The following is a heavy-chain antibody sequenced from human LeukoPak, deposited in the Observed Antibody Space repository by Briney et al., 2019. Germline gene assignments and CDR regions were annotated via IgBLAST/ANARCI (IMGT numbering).Heavy chain of an antibody. D-gene: IGHD2-21*02. V-gene: IGHV1-69*04. J-gene: IGHJ4*02. CDR2: IIPILGIA. CDR3: ARELAYCGGDCYPDY. Sequence: ASVKVSCKASGYTFSRYHITWVRQAPGQGLEWMGRIIPILGIANYAKKFQGRVTITADKSTSTAYMELSSLRSEDTAVYYCARELAYCGGDCYPDYWGQGTLVTVSS. CDR1: GYTFSRYH.